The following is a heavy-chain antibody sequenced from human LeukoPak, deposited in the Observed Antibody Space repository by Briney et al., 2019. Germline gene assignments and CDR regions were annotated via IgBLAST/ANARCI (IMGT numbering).Heavy chain of an antibody. J-gene: IGHJ5*02. Sequence: SETLSLTCTVSGGSISSYYWSWIRQPPGKGLEWIGYIYYSGSTNYNPSLKSRVTISVGTSKNQFSLKLSSVTAADTAVYYCARDRQLPRSGALDPWGQGTLVTVSS. CDR3: ARDRQLPRSGALDP. CDR1: GGSISSYY. CDR2: IYYSGST. D-gene: IGHD2-2*01. V-gene: IGHV4-59*01.